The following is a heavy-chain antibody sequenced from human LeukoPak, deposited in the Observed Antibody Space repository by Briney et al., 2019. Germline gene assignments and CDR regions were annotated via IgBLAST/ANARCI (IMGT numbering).Heavy chain of an antibody. CDR2: ISSSGSTI. CDR1: GFTFSSYE. V-gene: IGHV3-48*03. D-gene: IGHD6-13*01. J-gene: IGHJ3*02. CDR3: ARAHSGLMQAAAGTSAFDI. Sequence: GGSLRLSCAASGFTFSSYEMNWVRQAPGKGLEWVSYISSSGSTIYYADSVKGRFTISRDSAKNSLYLQMNSLRSEDTAVYYCARAHSGLMQAAAGTSAFDIWGQGTMVTVSS.